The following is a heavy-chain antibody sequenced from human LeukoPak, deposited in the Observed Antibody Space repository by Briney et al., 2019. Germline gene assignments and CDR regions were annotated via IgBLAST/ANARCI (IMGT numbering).Heavy chain of an antibody. J-gene: IGHJ4*02. CDR1: GYTFTSYG. CDR2: ISAYNGNT. V-gene: IGHV1-18*01. Sequence: ASVKVSCKASGYTFTSYGISWVRQAPGQGLEWMGWISAYNGNTNYAQKLQGRVTMTTDTSTSTAYMELRSLRSDDTAVYYCTRVSACSGGSCYYFDYWGQGTLVTVSS. CDR3: TRVSACSGGSCYYFDY. D-gene: IGHD2-15*01.